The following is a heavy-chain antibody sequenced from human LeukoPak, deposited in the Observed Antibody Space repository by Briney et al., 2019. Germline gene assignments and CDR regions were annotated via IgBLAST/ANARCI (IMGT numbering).Heavy chain of an antibody. CDR1: GGSVSSNSAG. CDR3: AREVAVAGPFDY. CDR2: TYYRSNWYN. Sequence: SQTLSLTCAISGGSVSSNSAGWNWIRQSPSRGLEWLGRTYYRSNWYNDYALSVKSRITIDPDTSKNQFSLHLNSVTPEDTAVYYCAREVAVAGPFDYWGQGILVTVSS. J-gene: IGHJ4*02. D-gene: IGHD6-19*01. V-gene: IGHV6-1*01.